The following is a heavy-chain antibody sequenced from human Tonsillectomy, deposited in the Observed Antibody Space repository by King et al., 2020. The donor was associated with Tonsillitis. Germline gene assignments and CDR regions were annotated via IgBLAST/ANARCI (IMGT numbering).Heavy chain of an antibody. CDR3: AKDRSSYYDSSGYDY. D-gene: IGHD3-22*01. V-gene: IGHV3-9*01. Sequence: VQLVESGGGLVQPGRSLRLSCAASGFTFDDYAMHWVRQAPGKGLDWVSGISWNSGSIGYADSVKGRFTISRDNAKNSLYLQMNSLRAEDTALYYCAKDRSSYYDSSGYDYWGQGTLVTVSS. CDR1: GFTFDDYA. J-gene: IGHJ4*02. CDR2: ISWNSGSI.